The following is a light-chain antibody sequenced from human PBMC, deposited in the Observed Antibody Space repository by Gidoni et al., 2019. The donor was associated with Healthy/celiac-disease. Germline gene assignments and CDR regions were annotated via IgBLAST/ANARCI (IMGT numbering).Light chain of an antibody. J-gene: IGKJ4*01. CDR1: QDISNY. CDR3: QQYDNRFT. Sequence: DIQMTQSPSSLSASVGDRVTITCQASQDISNYLNWYQQKPGKAPKLLIYDASNLETGVPSRFSGRGSGTDFTFTISSLQPEDIATYYCQQYDNRFTFGGGTKVEIK. V-gene: IGKV1-33*01. CDR2: DAS.